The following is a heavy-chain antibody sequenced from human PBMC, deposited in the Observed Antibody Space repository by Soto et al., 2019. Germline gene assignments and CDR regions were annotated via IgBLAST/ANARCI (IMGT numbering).Heavy chain of an antibody. D-gene: IGHD3-3*01. V-gene: IGHV4-31*03. CDR1: GDSINSGAYY. Sequence: SETLSLTCTVSGDSINSGAYYWTWIRQHPGKGLEWIGCIYTDGGTDYSPSLKNRVTISMDTSKNQFSLRLTSVTAADTATYFCARGLTEWSNDSWGHGTLVTVYS. CDR3: ARGLTEWSNDS. J-gene: IGHJ5*01. CDR2: IYTDGGT.